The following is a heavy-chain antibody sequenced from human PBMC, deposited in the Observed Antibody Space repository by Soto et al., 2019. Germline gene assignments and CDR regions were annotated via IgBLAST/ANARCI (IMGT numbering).Heavy chain of an antibody. Sequence: TSETLSLTCTVSGGSLSSSSYYWGWLSQPPGKGLEWIGSIYYSGSTYYNPSLKSRVTISVDTSKNQFSLKLSSVTAADTAVYYCARHTPAISISDHWGQGTLVTVSS. CDR3: ARHTPAISISDH. V-gene: IGHV4-39*01. D-gene: IGHD2-15*01. J-gene: IGHJ4*02. CDR1: GGSLSSSSYY. CDR2: IYYSGST.